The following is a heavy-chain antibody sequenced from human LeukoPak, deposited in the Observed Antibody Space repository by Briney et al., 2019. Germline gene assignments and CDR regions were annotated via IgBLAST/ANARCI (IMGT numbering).Heavy chain of an antibody. CDR3: ARGPTREWLPGNAFDI. CDR2: INHSGST. Sequence: SETLSLTCAVYGGSFSGYYWSWIRQPPGKGLEWIGEINHSGSTNYNPSLKSRVTISVDTSKNQFSLKLSSVTAADTAVYYCARGPTREWLPGNAFDIWGQGTMVTVSS. CDR1: GGSFSGYY. D-gene: IGHD3-3*01. J-gene: IGHJ3*02. V-gene: IGHV4-34*01.